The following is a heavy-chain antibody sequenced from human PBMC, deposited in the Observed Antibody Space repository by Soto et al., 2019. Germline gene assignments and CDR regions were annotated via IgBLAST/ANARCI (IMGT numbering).Heavy chain of an antibody. CDR1: GQTFNRYW. CDR2: IKQDGSEE. V-gene: IGHV3-7*03. J-gene: IGHJ1*01. CDR3: AKAEGSSYGTEYSQH. Sequence: DVQLAESGGGLVQPGGSLRLSCVASGQTFNRYWMSWVRQAPGKGLEWVANIKQDGSEEYYVDSVKGRFTISRDNAKKSLYLQMNSLRADDTAVYYCAKAEGSSYGTEYSQHWGQGTLVTVSS. D-gene: IGHD6-13*01.